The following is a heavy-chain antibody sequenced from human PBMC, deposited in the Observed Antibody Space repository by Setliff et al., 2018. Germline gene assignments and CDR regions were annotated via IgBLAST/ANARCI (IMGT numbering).Heavy chain of an antibody. V-gene: IGHV4-4*07. CDR3: ARKGRSALSGAFDM. CDR1: GGSISNYY. CDR2: IYTSGST. J-gene: IGHJ3*02. Sequence: SETLSLTCTVSGGSISNYYWSWIRQPAGKGLEWIGRIYTSGSTNYNPSLKSRVTMSVDTSKNQFSLKLISVTAADTAVYYCARKGRSALSGAFDMWGQGTMVTVSS. D-gene: IGHD1-26*01.